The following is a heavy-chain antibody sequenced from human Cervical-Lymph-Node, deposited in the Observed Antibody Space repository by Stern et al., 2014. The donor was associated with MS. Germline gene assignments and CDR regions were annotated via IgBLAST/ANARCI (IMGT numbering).Heavy chain of an antibody. CDR1: GDSISSYSHY. Sequence: QLQLQESGPGLVKPSETLSLTCAVSGDSISSYSHYWAWIRQPPGNGLEWIGSVDDSGPPYYTPPYKSPVPIPVNTSKNQFSLGLTFVTAADTAVYYCAKHACTGAACPFDLWGQGTLVTVSS. V-gene: IGHV4-39*01. D-gene: IGHD2-8*02. CDR2: VDDSGPP. CDR3: AKHACTGAACPFDL. J-gene: IGHJ4*02.